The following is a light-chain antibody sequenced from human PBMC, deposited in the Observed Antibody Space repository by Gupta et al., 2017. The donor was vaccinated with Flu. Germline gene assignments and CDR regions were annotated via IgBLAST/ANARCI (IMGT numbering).Light chain of an antibody. J-gene: IGLJ3*02. V-gene: IGLV2-11*01. CDR3: CSYSSTSSLVL. Sequence: QHQPGTAPRLLIYDIYKRSSRVPSRFSGSYSVNTASLTISRLQADDEADYYCCSYSSTSSLVLFGGGTMLTVL. CDR2: DIY.